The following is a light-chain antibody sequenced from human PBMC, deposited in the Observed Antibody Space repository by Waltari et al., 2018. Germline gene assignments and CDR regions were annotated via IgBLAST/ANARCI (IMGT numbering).Light chain of an antibody. CDR1: SSAVGCSHS. CDR3: SSYTSSATLV. V-gene: IGLV2-14*01. Sequence: QSALTQPASVSGSPGQPITVSCTGTSSAVGCSHSVSWYQQHPGTAPKVMIYDVTNRPSGVSNRFSGSKSGNTASLTISGLQAEDEADYYCSSYTSSATLVFGTGTKVTVL. J-gene: IGLJ1*01. CDR2: DVT.